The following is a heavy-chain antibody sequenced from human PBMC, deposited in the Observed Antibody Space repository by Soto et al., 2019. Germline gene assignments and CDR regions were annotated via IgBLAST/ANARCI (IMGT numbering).Heavy chain of an antibody. CDR1: GFTFSSYG. Sequence: PGGSLRLSCAASGFTFSSYGMHWVRQAPGKGLEWVAVIWYDGSNKYYADSVKGRFTISRDNSKNTLYLQMNSLRAEDTAVYYCARGARRYDFWSGSLVNGTDVSGQGTTVPVS. V-gene: IGHV3-33*01. CDR3: ARGARRYDFWSGSLVNGTDV. J-gene: IGHJ6*02. D-gene: IGHD3-3*01. CDR2: IWYDGSNK.